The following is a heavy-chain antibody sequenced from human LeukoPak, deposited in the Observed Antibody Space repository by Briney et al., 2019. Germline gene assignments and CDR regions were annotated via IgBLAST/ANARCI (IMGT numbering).Heavy chain of an antibody. J-gene: IGHJ4*02. CDR3: ARGSRGNFDY. V-gene: IGHV3-21*01. Sequence: GGSLRLSCAASEFTFSSYTMNWVRQAPGKGLEWVSSISSNNNYIYYADSAKGRFTISRDNAKNSLYLQMNSLRAEDTAVYYCARGSRGNFDYWGQGTLVTVSS. CDR2: ISSNNNYI. D-gene: IGHD4-23*01. CDR1: EFTFSSYT.